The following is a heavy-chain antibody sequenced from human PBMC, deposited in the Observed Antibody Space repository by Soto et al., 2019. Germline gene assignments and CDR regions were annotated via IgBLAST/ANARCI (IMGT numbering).Heavy chain of an antibody. Sequence: SVKVSCKASGGTFSSYAISWVRQAPGQGLEWMGGIIPIFGTANYAQKFQGRVTITADESTSTAYMELSSLRSEDTAVYYCAHLPSRFGESQTGMDVWGQGTTVTVSS. CDR2: IIPIFGTA. D-gene: IGHD3-10*01. J-gene: IGHJ6*02. CDR1: GGTFSSYA. CDR3: AHLPSRFGESQTGMDV. V-gene: IGHV1-69*13.